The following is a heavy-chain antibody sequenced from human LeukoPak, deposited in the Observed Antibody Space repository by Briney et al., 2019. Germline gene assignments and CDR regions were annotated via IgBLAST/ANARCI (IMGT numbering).Heavy chain of an antibody. J-gene: IGHJ4*02. D-gene: IGHD2-15*01. CDR2: ISSSSSYI. V-gene: IGHV3-21*01. CDR1: GFTFSSYS. Sequence: GGSLRLSCAASGFTFSSYSMNWVRQAPGKGLEWVSSISSSSSYIYYADSVKGRFTISRDNAKNSLYLQMNSLRAEDTAVYYCASRRCSGGSCYSPDYWGQGTLVTVSS. CDR3: ASRRCSGGSCYSPDY.